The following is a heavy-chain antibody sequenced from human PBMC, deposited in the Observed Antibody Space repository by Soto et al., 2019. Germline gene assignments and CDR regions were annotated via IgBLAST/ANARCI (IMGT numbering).Heavy chain of an antibody. V-gene: IGHV1-69*13. J-gene: IGHJ4*02. CDR3: ARLHSGYDFFFDY. Sequence: GASVNVSCKASGCTFSSYAISCVRQAPGQGLEWMGGIIPIFGTENYAQKVQGRVTITADESTSTAYMELSSLRSEDTAVYYCARLHSGYDFFFDYWGQGTLVTVSS. CDR1: GCTFSSYA. D-gene: IGHD5-12*01. CDR2: IIPIFGTE.